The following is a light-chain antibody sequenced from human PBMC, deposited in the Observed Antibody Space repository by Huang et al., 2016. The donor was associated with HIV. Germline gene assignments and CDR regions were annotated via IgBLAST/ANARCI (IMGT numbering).Light chain of an antibody. CDR2: GAS. J-gene: IGKJ4*01. V-gene: IGKV3-20*01. Sequence: EIVLTQSPGTLSLSPGERATLSCRASQSVSSGYLAWYQQKPGQAPRLLIYGASSRATGIPDRFSCSGSGTDFTLTISRLEPEDFAVYYCQQYGSSPRTFGGGTKVEIK. CDR3: QQYGSSPRT. CDR1: QSVSSGY.